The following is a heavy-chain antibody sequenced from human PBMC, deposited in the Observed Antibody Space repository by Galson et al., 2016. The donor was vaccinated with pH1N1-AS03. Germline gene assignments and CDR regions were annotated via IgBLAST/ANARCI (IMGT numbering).Heavy chain of an antibody. Sequence: LRLSCADSGSTFSLKSMNWVRQAPGKGLEWISSISSSGSHIYYADSVKGRFTISRDNAKNSLYLQMNSLRDEGTAVYYCARDLSGEGSPVGYAMAVWGPGTTVTVSS. D-gene: IGHD1-26*01. CDR3: ARDLSGEGSPVGYAMAV. V-gene: IGHV3-21*01. J-gene: IGHJ6*02. CDR2: ISSSGSHI. CDR1: GSTFSLKS.